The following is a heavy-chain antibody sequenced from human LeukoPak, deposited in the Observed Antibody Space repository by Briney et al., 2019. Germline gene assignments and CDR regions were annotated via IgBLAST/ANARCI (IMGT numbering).Heavy chain of an antibody. CDR2: ISSSGSTI. Sequence: GGSLRLSCAASAFTFSDYYMSWIRQAPGKGLEWVSYISSSGSTIYYADSVKGRFTISRDNAKNSLYLQMNSLRAEDTAVYYCARVGTDNYDFWSGYLYYFDYWGQGTLVTVSS. D-gene: IGHD3-3*01. V-gene: IGHV3-11*04. J-gene: IGHJ4*02. CDR3: ARVGTDNYDFWSGYLYYFDY. CDR1: AFTFSDYY.